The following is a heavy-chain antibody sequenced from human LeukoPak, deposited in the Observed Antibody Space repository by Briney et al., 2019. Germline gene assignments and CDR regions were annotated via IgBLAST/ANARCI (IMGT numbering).Heavy chain of an antibody. Sequence: GGSLRLSCAASGFIFSRFDLNWVRQAPGNGLEWVSGITISTGRTYYADSAKGRFSISTDNSKNTLHLQMNSLGAEDTAIYYCAKVSWGSGVRDDNWGQGTLVTVST. CDR1: GFIFSRFD. V-gene: IGHV3-23*01. D-gene: IGHD3-16*01. CDR2: ITISTGRT. CDR3: AKVSWGSGVRDDN. J-gene: IGHJ4*02.